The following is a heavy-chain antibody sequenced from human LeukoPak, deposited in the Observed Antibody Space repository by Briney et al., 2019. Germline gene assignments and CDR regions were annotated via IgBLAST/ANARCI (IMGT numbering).Heavy chain of an antibody. CDR3: ARQKLLGVDY. CDR2: IYPGGSDT. Sequence: GESLKISCNSSGYTFASYWIGWVRQMPGKGLEWMGIIYPGGSDTRYSPSFQGQVTISADKSISTAYLQWSSLKASDTAMYYCARQKLLGVDYWGQGTLVTVSS. CDR1: GYTFASYW. D-gene: IGHD3-10*01. J-gene: IGHJ4*02. V-gene: IGHV5-51*01.